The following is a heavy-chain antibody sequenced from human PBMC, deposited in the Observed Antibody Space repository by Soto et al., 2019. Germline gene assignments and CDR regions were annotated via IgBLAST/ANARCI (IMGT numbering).Heavy chain of an antibody. CDR2: IYFDGITT. J-gene: IGHJ4*02. CDR3: ARGGAMGVDY. D-gene: IGHD1-26*01. Sequence: LRLSCTASGFTFNTHWMHWVRQAPGKGLVWVSRIYFDGITTNYADSVKGRLTVSGDNAKNTVYLHVNTLRDEDTAVYYCARGGAMGVDYWGQGTLVTVSS. CDR1: GFTFNTHW. V-gene: IGHV3-74*01.